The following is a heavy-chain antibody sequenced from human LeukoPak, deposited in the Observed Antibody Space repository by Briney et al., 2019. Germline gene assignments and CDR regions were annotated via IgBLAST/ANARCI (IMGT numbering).Heavy chain of an antibody. Sequence: GESLKISCKGSGYSFTSYWIGWVRQMPGKGLEWMGIIYPGDSDTRYSPSFQGQVTISADKSISTAYLQRSSLKASDTAMYYCARPDCSGGSCYSGFDYWGQGTLVTVSS. CDR2: IYPGDSDT. J-gene: IGHJ4*02. V-gene: IGHV5-51*01. D-gene: IGHD2-15*01. CDR1: GYSFTSYW. CDR3: ARPDCSGGSCYSGFDY.